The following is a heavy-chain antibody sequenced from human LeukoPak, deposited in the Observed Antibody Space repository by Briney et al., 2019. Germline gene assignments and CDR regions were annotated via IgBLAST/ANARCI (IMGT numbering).Heavy chain of an antibody. Sequence: PGGSLRLSCVASGFTFSTFAMLWVRQPPGKGLEWVSSIFPDSGEIHYADSVRGRFTISRDNSKSILSLQMNSLRAEDTAIYYCATYRQVLLPFESWGQGTLVTVSS. J-gene: IGHJ4*02. D-gene: IGHD5-18*01. CDR3: ATYRQVLLPFES. CDR1: GFTFSTFA. V-gene: IGHV3-23*01. CDR2: IFPDSGEI.